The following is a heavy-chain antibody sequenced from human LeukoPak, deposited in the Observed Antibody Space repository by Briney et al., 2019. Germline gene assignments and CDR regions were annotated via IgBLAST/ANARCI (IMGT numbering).Heavy chain of an antibody. CDR3: ASSSSGWLYYFDY. CDR2: IRYDGSNK. CDR1: GFTFSSYV. Sequence: PGGSLRLSCAASGFTFSSYVMHWVRQAPGKGLEWVAFIRYDGSNKYFADSVKGRFTISRDNSKNTLYLQMNSLRAEDTAVYYCASSSSGWLYYFDYWGQGTLVTVSS. D-gene: IGHD6-19*01. V-gene: IGHV3-30*02. J-gene: IGHJ4*02.